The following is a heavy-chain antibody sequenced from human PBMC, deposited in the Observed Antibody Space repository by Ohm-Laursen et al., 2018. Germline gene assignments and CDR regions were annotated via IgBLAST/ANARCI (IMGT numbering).Heavy chain of an antibody. CDR2: IWFDERDR. D-gene: IGHD6-19*01. CDR1: GFTFKNHG. CDR3: AKGPFIAVAGSNYFFDY. J-gene: IGHJ4*02. V-gene: IGHV3-33*06. Sequence: SLRLSCTAFGFTFKNHGVHWVRQAPGKGLEWVAFIWFDERDRNYIDSVRGRFTISRDNFNNMLYLQMNSLRAEDTAVYYCAKGPFIAVAGSNYFFDYWGQGTLVTVSS.